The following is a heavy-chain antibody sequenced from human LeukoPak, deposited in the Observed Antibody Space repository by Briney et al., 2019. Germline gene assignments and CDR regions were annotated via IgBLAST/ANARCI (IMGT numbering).Heavy chain of an antibody. CDR2: INHSGST. V-gene: IGHV4-34*01. Sequence: SETLSLTCAVYGGSFSGYYWSWIRQPPGKGLEWIGEINHSGSTNYNSSLKSRVTTSVDTSNNQFSLKLNSVTAADTAVYYCARCTSGWTNWFDPWGQGTLVTVSS. CDR3: ARCTSGWTNWFDP. J-gene: IGHJ5*02. D-gene: IGHD6-19*01. CDR1: GGSFSGYY.